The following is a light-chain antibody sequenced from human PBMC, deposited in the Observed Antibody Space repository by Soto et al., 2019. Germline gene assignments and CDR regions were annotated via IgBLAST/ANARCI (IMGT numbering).Light chain of an antibody. CDR2: EVS. V-gene: IGLV2-14*01. Sequence: QSVLTQPASVSGSPGQSITISCTGTSNDVGGYKYVSWYQQHPGKAPKLMIYEVSNRPSGVFNRFSGSKSGNTASLTISGLQAEEEADYYCSSYTGSSTYVFGTGTKVTVL. CDR1: SNDVGGYKY. J-gene: IGLJ1*01. CDR3: SSYTGSSTYV.